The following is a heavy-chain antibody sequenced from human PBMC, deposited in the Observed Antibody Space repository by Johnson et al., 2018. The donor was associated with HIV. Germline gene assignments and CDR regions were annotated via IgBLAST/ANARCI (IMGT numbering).Heavy chain of an antibody. J-gene: IGHJ3*02. CDR2: IRSKANSYAT. Sequence: VQLVESGGGLVQPRGSLRLSCAASGFTFSGSAMHWVRQASGKGLAWVGRIRSKANSYATAYAASVKGRFTISRDDSKNTAYLQMNSLRADDTAVYYCARGGSDVFDIWGRGTMVTVSS. V-gene: IGHV3-73*01. CDR1: GFTFSGSA. D-gene: IGHD3-16*01. CDR3: ARGGSDVFDI.